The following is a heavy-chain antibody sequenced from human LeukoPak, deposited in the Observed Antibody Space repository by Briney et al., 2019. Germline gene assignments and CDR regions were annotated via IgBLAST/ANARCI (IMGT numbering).Heavy chain of an antibody. CDR1: GYSFTSYW. Sequence: GESLKISCKGSGYSFTSYWIGWVRQMPGKGLEWMGIIYPGDSDTRYSPSFQGQVTISADKSISTAYLQWSSLKASDTAMYYCARWSRLRYFRGYDWFDPRGQGTLVTVSS. CDR2: IYPGDSDT. J-gene: IGHJ5*02. D-gene: IGHD3-9*01. CDR3: ARWSRLRYFRGYDWFDP. V-gene: IGHV5-51*01.